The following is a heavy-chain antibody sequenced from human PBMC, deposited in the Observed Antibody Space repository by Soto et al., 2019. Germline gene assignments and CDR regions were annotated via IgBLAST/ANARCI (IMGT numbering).Heavy chain of an antibody. J-gene: IGHJ4*02. Sequence: SGPTLVNPTHTLTLTCTFSGFSLSTSGMCVSWIRQPPGKALEWLALIDWDDDKYYSTSLKTRLTISKDTSKNQVVLTMSNMYALYTPTYYCARVRFNTDMAYDYCGQVTLVTASS. D-gene: IGHD5-18*01. CDR2: IDWDDDK. CDR3: ARVRFNTDMAYDY. CDR1: GFSLSTSGMC. V-gene: IGHV2-70*01.